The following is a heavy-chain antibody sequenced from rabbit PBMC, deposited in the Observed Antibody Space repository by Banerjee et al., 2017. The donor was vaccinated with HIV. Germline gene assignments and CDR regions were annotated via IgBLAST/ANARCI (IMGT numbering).Heavy chain of an antibody. D-gene: IGHD8-1*01. CDR3: ARSAGSSYFGYYFRL. V-gene: IGHV1S45*01. J-gene: IGHJ4*01. CDR2: IDAGDSDST. Sequence: QQQLEESGGGLVKPGGTLTLTCKASGFSFSFTYYMCWVRQAPGMGLEWIACIDAGDSDSTYYATWAKGRFTVSKTSSTTVTLQMTSLAAADTATYFCARSAGSSYFGYYFRLWGPGTLVTVS. CDR1: GFSFSFTYY.